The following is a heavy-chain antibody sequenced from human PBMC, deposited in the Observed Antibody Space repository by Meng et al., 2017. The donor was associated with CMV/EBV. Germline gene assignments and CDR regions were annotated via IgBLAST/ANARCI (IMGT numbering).Heavy chain of an antibody. V-gene: IGHV4-34*01. CDR1: GWFFSGYY. J-gene: IGHJ3*02. CDR2: INHSGST. Sequence: YGWFFSGYYWSWIRQPPWKGLEWIGEINHSGSTNYNPSLKSRVTISVDTSKIQFSLKLSSVTAADTAVYYCSSAGIAARRTHSFDIWGQGTMVTVSS. CDR3: SSAGIAARRTHSFDI. D-gene: IGHD6-6*01.